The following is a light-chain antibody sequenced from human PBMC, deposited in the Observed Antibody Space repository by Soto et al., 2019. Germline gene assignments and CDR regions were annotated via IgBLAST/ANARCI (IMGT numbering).Light chain of an antibody. J-gene: IGLJ1*01. V-gene: IGLV2-11*01. CDR3: CSYAGRYTYV. CDR1: NSDVGGYNY. Sequence: QSVLTQPRSVSGSPGQSVTISCTGTNSDVGGYNYVSWYQQHPGKAPKLMIYDVSKRPSGVPDRFSGSKSGNTASLTISGLQAEDEADYYCCSYAGRYTYVFGTGTKVTV. CDR2: DVS.